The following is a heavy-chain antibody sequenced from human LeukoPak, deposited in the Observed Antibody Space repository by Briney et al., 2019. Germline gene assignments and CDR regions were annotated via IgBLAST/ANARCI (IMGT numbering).Heavy chain of an antibody. CDR2: ISSSTSII. CDR3: VRAVPTTILGAFDI. D-gene: IGHD2-2*02. V-gene: IGHV3-48*04. J-gene: IGHJ3*02. Sequence: PGGSLRLSCAASGFTVSSNYMSWVRQAPGKGLEWVSYISSSTSIIYYADSVKGRFTISRDNAKNSLYLQMNSLRAEDTAVYYCVRAVPTTILGAFDIWGQGTMVTVSS. CDR1: GFTVSSNY.